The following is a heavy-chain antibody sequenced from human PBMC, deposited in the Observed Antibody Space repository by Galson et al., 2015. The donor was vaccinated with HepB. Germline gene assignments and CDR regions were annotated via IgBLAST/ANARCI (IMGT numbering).Heavy chain of an antibody. V-gene: IGHV3-74*01. CDR2: INSDGSST. CDR1: GFTFSSYW. CDR3: ARSWNSYYYDSSGYDDAFDI. D-gene: IGHD3-22*01. J-gene: IGHJ3*02. Sequence: SLRLSCAASGFTFSSYWMHWVRQAPGKGLVWVSRINSDGSSTSYADSVRGRFTISRDNAKNTLYLQMNSLRAEDTAVYYCARSWNSYYYDSSGYDDAFDIWGQGTMVTVSS.